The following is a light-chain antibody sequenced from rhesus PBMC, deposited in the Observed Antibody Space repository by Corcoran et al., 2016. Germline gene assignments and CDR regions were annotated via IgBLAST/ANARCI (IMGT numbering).Light chain of an antibody. CDR1: ENVNNY. CDR2: KAS. J-gene: IGKJ3*01. CDR3: QHGYGTPFT. V-gene: IGKV1-74*01. Sequence: DIQMTQSPSSLSASVGDRVTITCRASENVNNYLNWYQQKPGKAPKLLIYKASTLQSGGPSRFSGRGSGTDYTFTISSLQPEDVATYYCQHGYGTPFTFGPGTKLDIK.